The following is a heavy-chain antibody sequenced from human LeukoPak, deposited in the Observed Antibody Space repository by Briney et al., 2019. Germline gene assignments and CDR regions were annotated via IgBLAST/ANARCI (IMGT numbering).Heavy chain of an antibody. V-gene: IGHV4-30-2*01. CDR1: GGSISSGGYS. Sequence: SETLSLTCAVSGGSISSGGYSWSWIRQPPGKGLEWIGYVYHSGSTYYNPSLKSRVTISVDRSKNQFSLKLSSVTAAVTAVYYCARSYYDILTGYLHDSPGAFDIWGQGTMVTVSS. CDR3: ARSYYDILTGYLHDSPGAFDI. J-gene: IGHJ3*02. D-gene: IGHD3-9*01. CDR2: VYHSGST.